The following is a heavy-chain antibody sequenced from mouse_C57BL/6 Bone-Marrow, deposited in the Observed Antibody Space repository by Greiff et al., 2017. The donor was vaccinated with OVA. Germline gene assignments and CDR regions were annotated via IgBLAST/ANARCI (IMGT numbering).Heavy chain of an antibody. CDR1: GYTFTSYW. CDR3: ARAGITTVEGDFAMDY. V-gene: IGHV1-55*01. CDR2: LYPGSGRT. J-gene: IGHJ4*01. D-gene: IGHD1-1*01. Sequence: QVQLQQPGAELVKPGASVKLSCKASGYTFTSYWITWVKQRPVQGLEWIGDLYPGSGRTNYNEKFKSKATLTVDTSSSTAYMQLSSLTSEDSAVYYCARAGITTVEGDFAMDYWGQGTSVTVSS.